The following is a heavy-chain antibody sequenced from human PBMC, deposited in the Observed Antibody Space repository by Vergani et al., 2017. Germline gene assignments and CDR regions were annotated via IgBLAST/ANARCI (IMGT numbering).Heavy chain of an antibody. D-gene: IGHD3-22*01. V-gene: IGHV4-34*01. J-gene: IGHJ4*02. CDR1: GGSFSGYY. Sequence: QVQLQQWGAGLLKPSETLSLTCAVSGGSFSGYYWSWIRQPPGKGLEWIGEINHSGSNNYNPSLKSRVTISVDTSKNQFSLKLSSVTAADTAVYYCARTLTYRGGYYSYWGQGTLVTVSS. CDR2: INHSGSN. CDR3: ARTLTYRGGYYSY.